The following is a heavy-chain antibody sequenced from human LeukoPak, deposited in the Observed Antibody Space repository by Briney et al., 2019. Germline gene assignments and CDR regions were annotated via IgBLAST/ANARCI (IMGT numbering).Heavy chain of an antibody. CDR1: GFTFSSYS. CDR2: ISSSSYI. J-gene: IGHJ5*02. D-gene: IGHD6-13*01. CDR3: ARDPNSSSWYYLGDNWFDP. Sequence: GGSLRLSCAASGFTFSSYSMNWVRQAPGKGLEWVSSISSSSYIYYADSVKGRFTISRDNAKNSLYLQMNSLRAEDTAVYYCARDPNSSSWYYLGDNWFDPWGQGTLVTVSS. V-gene: IGHV3-21*01.